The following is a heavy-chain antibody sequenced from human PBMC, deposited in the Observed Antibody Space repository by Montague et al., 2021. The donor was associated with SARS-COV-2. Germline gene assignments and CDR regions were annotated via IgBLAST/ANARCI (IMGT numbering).Heavy chain of an antibody. V-gene: IGHV3-23*03. Sequence: SLRLSCAASGFTFNYYVMSWVRQAPGKGLEWVSVIYSGGSDSYFADSVEGRLTVSRDNSKSTHYLHMHSLGVDDTAVYYCARAGDSAHFYFDSWGQGTPVTVSS. CDR2: IYSGGSDS. J-gene: IGHJ4*02. CDR3: ARAGDSAHFYFDS. D-gene: IGHD1-26*01. CDR1: GFTFNYYV.